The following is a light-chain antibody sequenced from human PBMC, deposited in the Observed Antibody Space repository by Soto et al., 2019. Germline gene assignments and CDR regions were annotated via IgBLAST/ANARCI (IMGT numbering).Light chain of an antibody. J-gene: IGLJ1*01. CDR1: SSDVGGYNY. CDR3: SSYTSSSIV. V-gene: IGLV2-14*01. CDR2: DVS. Sequence: QSALTQPASVSGSPGQSITISCTGTSSDVGGYNYVSWYQQHPGKAPKLMIYDVSNRPSGVSNRFSGSKSGNTASLTISGLQAEDDADYYCSSYTSSSIVFGTGTRSPS.